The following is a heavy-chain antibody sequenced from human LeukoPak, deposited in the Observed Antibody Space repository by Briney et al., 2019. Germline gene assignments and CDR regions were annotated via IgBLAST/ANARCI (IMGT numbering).Heavy chain of an antibody. J-gene: IGHJ4*02. CDR2: ISAYIGNT. Sequence: GASVKVSCKASGYTFTSYAISWVRQAPGQGLEWMGWISAYIGNTNYAQKLQGRVTMTTDTSTSTASMELRSLRCDATAAYYCARASPHDDGGPVKGTTIDYWGQGSLVTVSS. CDR1: GYTFTSYA. V-gene: IGHV1-18*01. D-gene: IGHD4-23*01. CDR3: ARASPHDDGGPVKGTTIDY.